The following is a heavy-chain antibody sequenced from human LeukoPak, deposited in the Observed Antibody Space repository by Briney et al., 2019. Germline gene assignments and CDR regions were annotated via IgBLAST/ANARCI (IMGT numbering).Heavy chain of an antibody. Sequence: GGSLRLSCAASGFTITSYAMSWVRQAPGKGLEWVSVISGSGGSTYSADSVKGRFTISRDNSKNTLFLQMNSQRAEDTAVYYCAKGGAAMVNYYFDYWSQGTLVTVSS. V-gene: IGHV3-23*01. D-gene: IGHD5-18*01. CDR1: GFTITSYA. CDR2: ISGSGGST. CDR3: AKGGAAMVNYYFDY. J-gene: IGHJ4*02.